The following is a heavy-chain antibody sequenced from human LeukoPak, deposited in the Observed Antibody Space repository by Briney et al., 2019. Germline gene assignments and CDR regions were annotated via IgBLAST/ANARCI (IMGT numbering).Heavy chain of an antibody. CDR2: ISISGTI. CDR1: GFTLSCYS. CDR3: STAKFDY. Sequence: GGSLRLACAASGFTLSCYSMNWVRQAPGKGLEWVSHISISGTIYYADSVKGRFTISRDNAKNSLYLQMNSLRAEGTAAYYCSTAKFDYWGQGTLVTVSS. J-gene: IGHJ4*02. V-gene: IGHV3-48*01.